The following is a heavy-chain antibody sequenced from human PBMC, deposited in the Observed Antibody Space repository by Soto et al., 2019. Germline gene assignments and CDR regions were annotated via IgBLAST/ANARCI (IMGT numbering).Heavy chain of an antibody. CDR1: GFTFSSYG. CDR3: ANEWSYYYYYYYMDV. Sequence: QVQLVESGGGVVQPGRSLRLSCAASGFTFSSYGMHWVRQAPGKGLEWVAVISYDGSNKYYADSVKGRFTISRDNSKNTLYLQMNSLRAEDTAVYYCANEWSYYYYYYYMDVWGKGTTVTVSS. D-gene: IGHD2-15*01. J-gene: IGHJ6*03. V-gene: IGHV3-30*18. CDR2: ISYDGSNK.